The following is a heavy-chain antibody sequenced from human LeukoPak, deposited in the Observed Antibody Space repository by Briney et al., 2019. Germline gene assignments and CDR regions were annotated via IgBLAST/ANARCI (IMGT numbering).Heavy chain of an antibody. Sequence: PSETLSLTCTVSGGSISNYYWTWIRQPPGKGLEWIGFIYYSGSTNYHPSLKSRVTISVDTSKNQFSLKLSSVTAADTAVYYCARRSRSADYYYYYMDVWGKGTTVTVSS. CDR1: GGSISNYY. J-gene: IGHJ6*03. CDR2: IYYSGST. CDR3: ARRSRSADYYYYYMDV. D-gene: IGHD6-25*01. V-gene: IGHV4-59*01.